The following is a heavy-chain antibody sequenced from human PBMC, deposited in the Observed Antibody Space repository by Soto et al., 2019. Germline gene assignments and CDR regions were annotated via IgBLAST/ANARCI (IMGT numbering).Heavy chain of an antibody. J-gene: IGHJ6*02. Sequence: GGSLRLSCAASGFTFDDYAMHWVRQAPGTGLEWVSYISGSGSTIYYADSVKGRFTISRDNAKNSLYLQMNSLRAEDTAVYYCARDNGVGYPYYYYHYGMDVWGQGTTVTVSS. CDR3: ARDNGVGYPYYYYHYGMDV. V-gene: IGHV3-11*01. CDR1: GFTFDDYA. D-gene: IGHD2-8*01. CDR2: ISGSGSTI.